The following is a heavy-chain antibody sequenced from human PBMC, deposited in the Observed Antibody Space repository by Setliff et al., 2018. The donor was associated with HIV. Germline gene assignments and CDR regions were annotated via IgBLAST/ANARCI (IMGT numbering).Heavy chain of an antibody. V-gene: IGHV3-7*01. CDR1: GFTFSNYW. J-gene: IGHJ4*02. CDR2: IKKDGTEK. Sequence: GGALRLSCAASGFTFSNYWMSWVRQAPGKGLEWVANIKKDGTEKEYGDSVKGRFTVSRDNAKNSLFVQMNSLRAEDTAVYYCARWSWLQAEFEFWGQGTLVTVSS. D-gene: IGHD5-12*01. CDR3: ARWSWLQAEFEF.